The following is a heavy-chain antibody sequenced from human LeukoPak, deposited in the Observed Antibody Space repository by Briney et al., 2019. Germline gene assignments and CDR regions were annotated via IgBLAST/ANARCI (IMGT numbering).Heavy chain of an antibody. CDR3: ARGARNYYGSGSYYNRPLDY. D-gene: IGHD3-10*01. CDR2: INHSGST. V-gene: IGHV4-34*01. CDR1: GGSFSGYY. Sequence: PSETLSLTCAVYGGSFSGYYWSWIRQPPGKGLEWIGEINHSGSTNYNPSLKSQVTISVDTSKNQFSLKLSSVTAADTAVYYCARGARNYYGSGSYYNRPLDYWGQGTLVTVSS. J-gene: IGHJ4*02.